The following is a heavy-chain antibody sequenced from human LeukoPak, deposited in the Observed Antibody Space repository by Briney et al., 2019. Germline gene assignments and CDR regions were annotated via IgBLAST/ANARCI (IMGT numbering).Heavy chain of an antibody. D-gene: IGHD5-12*01. CDR3: ARSGYDLVFDY. CDR2: ISRDGTTI. V-gene: IGHV3-48*03. Sequence: GGSLRLSCAASGFSFSLYEMNWVRQAPGKGLEWVSYISRDGTTIYYVDSVRGRFTISRGNAKNSVHLQMNSLRAEDAAVYYCARSGYDLVFDYWGQGTLVTVSS. CDR1: GFSFSLYE. J-gene: IGHJ4*02.